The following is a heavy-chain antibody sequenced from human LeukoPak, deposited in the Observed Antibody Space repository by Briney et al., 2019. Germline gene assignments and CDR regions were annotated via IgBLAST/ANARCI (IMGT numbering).Heavy chain of an antibody. D-gene: IGHD3-10*01. J-gene: IGHJ4*02. Sequence: GGSLRLSCAASGFTVSSNYMSWVRQAPGKGLEWVSSISSSSSYIYYADSVKGRFTISRDNAKNSLYLQMNSLRAEDTAVYYCARGPGGHWGQGTLVTVSS. V-gene: IGHV3-21*01. CDR3: ARGPGGH. CDR1: GFTVSSNY. CDR2: ISSSSSYI.